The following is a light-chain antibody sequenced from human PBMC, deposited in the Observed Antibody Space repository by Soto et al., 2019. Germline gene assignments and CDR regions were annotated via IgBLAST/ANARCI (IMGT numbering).Light chain of an antibody. Sequence: QSALTQPPSASGSPGQSVTISCTGTNSDVGGYNYVSWYQQHPGKAPKLMIYGVSKRPSGVPDRFSGSKSGNTASLTVSGLQAEDEADYYCSSYAGSGSFDVFGTGTKLTVL. CDR1: NSDVGGYNY. V-gene: IGLV2-8*01. CDR2: GVS. CDR3: SSYAGSGSFDV. J-gene: IGLJ1*01.